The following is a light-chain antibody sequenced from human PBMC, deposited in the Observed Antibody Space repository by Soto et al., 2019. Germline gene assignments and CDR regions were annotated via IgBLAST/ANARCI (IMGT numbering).Light chain of an antibody. CDR1: SSDVGGYDY. CDR2: DVS. Sequence: QSALTQPPSASGSPGQSVTISCAGTSSDVGGYDYVSWYQQHPGKAPKLMIYDVSKRPSGVPDRFSSSKSGNAASLTVSGLQTEDEADYYCSSFAGSNNFVFGGGTKLTVL. CDR3: SSFAGSNNFV. V-gene: IGLV2-8*01. J-gene: IGLJ2*01.